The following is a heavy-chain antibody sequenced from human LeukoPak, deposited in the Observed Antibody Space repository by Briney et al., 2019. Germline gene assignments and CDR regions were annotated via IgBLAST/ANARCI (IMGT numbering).Heavy chain of an antibody. CDR2: ISYDGSNK. D-gene: IGHD5-12*01. J-gene: IGHJ5*02. CDR3: ARDKYSGYGNNWFDP. CDR1: GFTFSTYA. V-gene: IGHV3-30-3*01. Sequence: PGRSLRLSCAASGFTFSTYAMHWVRQAPGKGLEWVAVISYDGSNKYYADSVKGRFTISRDNSKNTLYLQTNSLRAEDTAMYYCARDKYSGYGNNWFDPWGQGTLVTVSS.